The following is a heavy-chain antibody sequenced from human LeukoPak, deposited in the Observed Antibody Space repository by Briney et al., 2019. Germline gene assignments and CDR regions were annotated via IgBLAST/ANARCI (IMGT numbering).Heavy chain of an antibody. Sequence: TPGDIYYPGSVKGLFTISRENAKNSLYLQMNSLRAGDTAVYYCARSLHHDYGDYGAFDIWGQGTMVTVSS. CDR3: ARSLHHDYGDYGAFDI. CDR2: TPGDI. D-gene: IGHD4-17*01. J-gene: IGHJ3*02. V-gene: IGHV3-13*01.